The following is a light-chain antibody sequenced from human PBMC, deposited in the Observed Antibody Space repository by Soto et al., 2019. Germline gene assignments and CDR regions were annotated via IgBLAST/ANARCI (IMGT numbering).Light chain of an antibody. Sequence: QSALTQPTSVSGSPGQSITISCTGTSSDVGGYNYVSWYQHHPGKAPKLMIFDVNNRPSGVSHRFSGSKSGNTASLTISGLQAEDEADYFCSSYTSSTTLVVFGGGTKVTVL. CDR1: SSDVGGYNY. CDR2: DVN. V-gene: IGLV2-14*03. CDR3: SSYTSSTTLVV. J-gene: IGLJ2*01.